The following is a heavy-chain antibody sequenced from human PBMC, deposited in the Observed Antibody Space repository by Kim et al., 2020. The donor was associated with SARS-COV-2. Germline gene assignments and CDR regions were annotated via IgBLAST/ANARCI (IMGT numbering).Heavy chain of an antibody. J-gene: IGHJ6*02. CDR2: IGTAGDT. CDR3: ARGAYGYFHYYYYGMDV. Sequence: GGSLRLSCAASGFTFSSYDMHWVRQATGKGLEWVSAIGTAGDTYYPGSVKGRFTISRENAKNSLYLQMNSLRAGDTAVYYCARGAYGYFHYYYYGMDVWGQGTTVTVSS. V-gene: IGHV3-13*04. D-gene: IGHD5-18*01. CDR1: GFTFSSYD.